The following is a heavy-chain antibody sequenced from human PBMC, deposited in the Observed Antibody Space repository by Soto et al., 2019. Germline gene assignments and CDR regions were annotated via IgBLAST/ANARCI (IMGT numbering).Heavy chain of an antibody. V-gene: IGHV1-69*01. D-gene: IGHD2-15*01. CDR1: GETLNSNP. Sequence: QVQLVQSGAEVKKPGSSLKVSCKVFGETLNSNPIGWVRQAPGQGLEWVGGIVPLSDRTNYAQELQGRVTVTAGGSTSTVYRELSNLKSDDTAVYYCARESGRDCHSGGGCFSLDVWGQGSLITVSS. CDR2: IVPLSDRT. CDR3: ARESGRDCHSGGGCFSLDV. J-gene: IGHJ4*02.